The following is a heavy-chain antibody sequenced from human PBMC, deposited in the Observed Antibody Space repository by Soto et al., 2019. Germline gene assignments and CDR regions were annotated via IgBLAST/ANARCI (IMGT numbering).Heavy chain of an antibody. J-gene: IGHJ5*02. V-gene: IGHV4-30-4*01. D-gene: IGHD4-17*01. CDR3: ATGLPDINNWFDP. CDR1: GGSISSGDYY. Sequence: SETLSLTCTVSGGSISSGDYYWSWIRQPPGKGLEWIGYIYYSGSTYYNPSLKSRVTISVDTSKNQFSLKLSSVTAADTAVYYCATGLPDINNWFDPWGQGTLVTVS. CDR2: IYYSGST.